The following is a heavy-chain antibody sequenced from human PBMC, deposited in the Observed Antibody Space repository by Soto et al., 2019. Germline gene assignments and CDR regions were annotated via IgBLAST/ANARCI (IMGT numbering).Heavy chain of an antibody. CDR3: AKDIGQQQLVYYYYGMDV. Sequence: SLRLSCAASGFTFDDYAMHWVRQAPGKGLEWVSGISWNSGSIGYADSVKGRFTISRDNAKNSLYLQMNSLRAEDTALYYCAKDIGQQQLVYYYYGMDVWGQGTTVTVSS. V-gene: IGHV3-9*01. CDR1: GFTFDDYA. D-gene: IGHD6-13*01. CDR2: ISWNSGSI. J-gene: IGHJ6*02.